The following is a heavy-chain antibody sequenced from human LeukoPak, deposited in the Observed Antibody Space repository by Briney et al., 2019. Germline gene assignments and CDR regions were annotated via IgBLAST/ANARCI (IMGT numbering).Heavy chain of an antibody. Sequence: PGGSLRLSCAASGFTFSSYAMSWVRQAPGNGLEWVSAISGSGGSTYYADSVKGRFTISRDNSKNTLYLQMNSLRAEDTAVYYCAKDGGNYYDSSGYPDDAFDIWGQGTMVTVSS. CDR1: GFTFSSYA. D-gene: IGHD3-22*01. V-gene: IGHV3-23*01. J-gene: IGHJ3*02. CDR3: AKDGGNYYDSSGYPDDAFDI. CDR2: ISGSGGST.